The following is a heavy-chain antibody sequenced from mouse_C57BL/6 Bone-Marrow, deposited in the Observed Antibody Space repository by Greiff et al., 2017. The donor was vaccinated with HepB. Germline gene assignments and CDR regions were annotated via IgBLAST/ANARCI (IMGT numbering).Heavy chain of an antibody. V-gene: IGHV5-17*01. J-gene: IGHJ3*01. D-gene: IGHD6-1*01. CDR2: ISSGSSTI. Sequence: EVQRVESGGGLVKPGGSLKLSCAASGFTFSDYGMHWVRQAPEKGLEWVAYISSGSSTIYYADTVKGRFTISRDNAKNTLFLQMTSLRSEDTAMYYCARTLSGRGAYWGQGTLVTVSA. CDR1: GFTFSDYG. CDR3: ARTLSGRGAY.